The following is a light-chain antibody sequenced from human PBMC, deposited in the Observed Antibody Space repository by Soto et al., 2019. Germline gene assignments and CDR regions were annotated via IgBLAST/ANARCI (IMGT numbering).Light chain of an antibody. Sequence: EIVLTQSPGTLSLSPGERVTLSCRASQSVSSNYLAWYQQKLGQAPRLLIYDASRRATGIPDRFSGSGSGTDFTLTISRLEPEDFVVYYCQQYGRSPTFGQGTKVDIK. J-gene: IGKJ1*01. CDR2: DAS. CDR1: QSVSSNY. V-gene: IGKV3-20*01. CDR3: QQYGRSPT.